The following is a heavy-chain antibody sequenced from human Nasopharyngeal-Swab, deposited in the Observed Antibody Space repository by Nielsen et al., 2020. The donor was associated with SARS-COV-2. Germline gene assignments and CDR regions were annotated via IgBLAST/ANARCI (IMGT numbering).Heavy chain of an antibody. V-gene: IGHV5-51*01. D-gene: IGHD2-15*01. CDR2: IYPGDSET. J-gene: IGHJ6*01. CDR1: GYSFTNYW. Sequence: GESLKISCKGSGYSFTNYWIGWVRQMPGKGLEWMGIIYPGDSETRYSPSFEAQVTISVDKSISTAYLQWSSLKASDTAMYYCARVQGYCTGGSCYSVFYYFAMDVWGQGTTVTVSS. CDR3: ARVQGYCTGGSCYSVFYYFAMDV.